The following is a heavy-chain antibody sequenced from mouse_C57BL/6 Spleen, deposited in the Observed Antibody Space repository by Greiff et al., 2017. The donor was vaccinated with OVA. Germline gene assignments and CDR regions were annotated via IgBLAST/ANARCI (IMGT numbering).Heavy chain of an antibody. CDR2: ISNLAYSI. Sequence: VQLVESGGGLVQPGGSLKLSCAASGFTFSDYGMAWVRQAPRKGPEWVAFISNLAYSIYYADTVTGRFTISRENAKNTLYLEMCSLRSEDTAMYYCSRSYYDYDVFAYWGQGTLVTVSA. J-gene: IGHJ3*01. CDR3: SRSYYDYDVFAY. V-gene: IGHV5-15*01. CDR1: GFTFSDYG. D-gene: IGHD2-4*01.